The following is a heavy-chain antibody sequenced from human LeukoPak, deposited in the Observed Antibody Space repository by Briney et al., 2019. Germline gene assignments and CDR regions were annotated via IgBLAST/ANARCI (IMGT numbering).Heavy chain of an antibody. CDR2: LNANRGNT. V-gene: IGHV1-8*01. CDR3: ARGRLRELRLWCGELLFNY. CDR1: GYTFTSSD. D-gene: IGHD3-10*01. Sequence: ASVKVFCKASGYTFTSSDIIWVRQASGQGLEWMGWLNANRGNTGYAQKFQGRDPVTRNTSIRTAYMELSSLRSEDTAVYYCARGRLRELRLWCGELLFNYWGQGTLVTGSS. J-gene: IGHJ4*01.